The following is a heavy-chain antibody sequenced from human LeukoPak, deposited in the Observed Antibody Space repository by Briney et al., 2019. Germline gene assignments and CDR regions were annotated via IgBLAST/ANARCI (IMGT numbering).Heavy chain of an antibody. CDR2: ISHSGST. CDR1: GGSFSGYY. Sequence: KASETLSLTCAVYGGSFSGYYWSWIRQPLGKGLEWIGEISHSGSTNYNPSLKSRVTISVDTSKNQFSLKLSSVTAADTAVYYCARGLFENWGRWFDPWGQGTLVTVSS. V-gene: IGHV4-34*01. CDR3: ARGLFENWGRWFDP. J-gene: IGHJ5*02. D-gene: IGHD3-10*01.